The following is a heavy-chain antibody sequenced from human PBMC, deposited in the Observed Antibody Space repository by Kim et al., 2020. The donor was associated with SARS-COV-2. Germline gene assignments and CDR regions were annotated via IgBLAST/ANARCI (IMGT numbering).Heavy chain of an antibody. CDR2: ISSSSSYT. Sequence: GGSLRLSCAASGLTFSDYYMSWIRQAPGKGLEWVSYISSSSSYTNYADSMKGRFTISRDNAKNSLYLQMNSLRSEDTAVYDCARDPLWGNVDYDFWSGYHNYYYYGMGVWGQGTTGTVSS. J-gene: IGHJ6*02. CDR3: ARDPLWGNVDYDFWSGYHNYYYYGMGV. D-gene: IGHD3-3*01. V-gene: IGHV3-11*05. CDR1: GLTFSDYY.